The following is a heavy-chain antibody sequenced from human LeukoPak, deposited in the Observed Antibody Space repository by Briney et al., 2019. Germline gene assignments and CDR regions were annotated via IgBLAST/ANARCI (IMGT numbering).Heavy chain of an antibody. J-gene: IGHJ3*02. Sequence: GGSLRLSCAASGFTFTNYVMGWVRQAQGKGPEWVSAISENGGAADYADSVRGRFTISRDNSQNTLYLQMNSLRAEDTAVYYCAKGDLFLEWLFSAFDIWGQGTMVTVSS. CDR1: GFTFTNYV. CDR2: ISENGGAA. D-gene: IGHD3-3*01. CDR3: AKGDLFLEWLFSAFDI. V-gene: IGHV3-23*01.